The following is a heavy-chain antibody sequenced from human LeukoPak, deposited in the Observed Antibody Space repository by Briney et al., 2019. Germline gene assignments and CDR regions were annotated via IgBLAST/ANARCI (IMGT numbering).Heavy chain of an antibody. CDR3: TIRGGIVGATQA. Sequence: PGGSLRLSCTASGFTFGDYAMSWVRQAPGKGLEWVGFIRSKAYGGTTEYAASVKGRFTISRDDSKSIAYLQMNSLKTEDTAVYYCTIRGGIVGATQAWGQGTLVTVSS. J-gene: IGHJ5*02. D-gene: IGHD1-26*01. CDR1: GFTFGDYA. V-gene: IGHV3-49*04. CDR2: IRSKAYGGTT.